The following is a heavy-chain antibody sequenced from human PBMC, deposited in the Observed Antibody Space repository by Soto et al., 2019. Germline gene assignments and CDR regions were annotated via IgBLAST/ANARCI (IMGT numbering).Heavy chain of an antibody. CDR2: IWYDGSNK. V-gene: IGHV3-33*01. J-gene: IGHJ4*02. CDR1: GFTFSSYG. D-gene: IGHD1-26*01. CDR3: ASIVGALEYYFDY. Sequence: GGSLRLSCAASGFTFSSYGMHWVRQAPGKGLEWVAVIWYDGSNKYYADSVKGRFTISRDNSKNTLYLQMNSLRAEDTAVYYCASIVGALEYYFDYWGQGTLVTVSS.